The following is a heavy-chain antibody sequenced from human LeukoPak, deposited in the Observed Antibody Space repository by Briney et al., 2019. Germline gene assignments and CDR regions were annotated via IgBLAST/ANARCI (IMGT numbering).Heavy chain of an antibody. Sequence: GGSLRLSCSASGFTFSGYSMHWVRQAPGKGLEFVPAINNNGHNTYYADSVKGRFTISRDNSKSTLCLQMSSLRPEDTAVYYCVTVANVYDYWGQGTLVTVSS. D-gene: IGHD4/OR15-4a*01. CDR3: VTVANVYDY. J-gene: IGHJ4*02. V-gene: IGHV3-64D*09. CDR1: GFTFSGYS. CDR2: INNNGHNT.